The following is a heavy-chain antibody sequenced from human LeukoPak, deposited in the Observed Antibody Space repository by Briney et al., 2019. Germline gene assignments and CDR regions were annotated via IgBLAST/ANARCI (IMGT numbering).Heavy chain of an antibody. CDR1: GFTLSSYA. V-gene: IGHV3-30*04. J-gene: IGHJ4*02. Sequence: GGSLRLSCAASGFTLSSYAMHWVRQAPGKGLEWVAVISYDGSNKYYADSVKGRFTISRDNSKNTLYLQMNSLRAEDTAVYYCARVRGTWELGLDYWGQGTLVTVSS. CDR2: ISYDGSNK. CDR3: ARVRGTWELGLDY. D-gene: IGHD7-27*01.